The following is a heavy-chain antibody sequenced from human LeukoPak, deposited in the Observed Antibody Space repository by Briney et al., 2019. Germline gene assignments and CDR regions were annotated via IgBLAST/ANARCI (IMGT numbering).Heavy chain of an antibody. CDR1: GGSISIGSYY. CDR3: ARDRNGDYADY. J-gene: IGHJ4*02. Sequence: SETLSLTCTVSGGSISIGSYYWSWIRQPAGKGLEWIGRIYTSGSTNYNPSLKSRVTISVDTSKNQFSLKLSSVTAADTAVYYCARDRNGDYADYWGQGTLVTVSS. V-gene: IGHV4-61*02. D-gene: IGHD1-1*01. CDR2: IYTSGST.